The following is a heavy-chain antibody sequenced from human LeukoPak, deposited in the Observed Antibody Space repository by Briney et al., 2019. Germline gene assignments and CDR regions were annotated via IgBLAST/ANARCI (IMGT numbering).Heavy chain of an antibody. V-gene: IGHV3-15*01. Sequence: GGSLRLSCAASGFTFSNAWMSWVRQAPGKGLEWVGRIKSKADGGTTDYAAPVKGRFTISRDDSRNTLYLQMNSLKTEDTAVYHCARLDFWSGPIDYWGQGTLVTVSS. J-gene: IGHJ4*02. CDR3: ARLDFWSGPIDY. CDR2: IKSKADGGTT. D-gene: IGHD3-3*01. CDR1: GFTFSNAW.